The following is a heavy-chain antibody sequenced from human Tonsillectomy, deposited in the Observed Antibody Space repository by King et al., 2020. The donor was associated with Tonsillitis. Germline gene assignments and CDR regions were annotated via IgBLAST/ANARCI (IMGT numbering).Heavy chain of an antibody. CDR1: GYTFASFW. V-gene: IGHV5-51*01. CDR2: VYPGDSET. CDR3: ARIPHYADYNGWFDS. Sequence: VQLVESGAEVKRPGESLKISCKGSGYTFASFWVAWVRQMPGKGLEWMGIVYPGDSETRYSPSFQGQVTISADKSIRTAYLQWSSLRASDTAMYYCARIPHYADYNGWFDSWGQGTLVTVSS. D-gene: IGHD4-17*01. J-gene: IGHJ5*01.